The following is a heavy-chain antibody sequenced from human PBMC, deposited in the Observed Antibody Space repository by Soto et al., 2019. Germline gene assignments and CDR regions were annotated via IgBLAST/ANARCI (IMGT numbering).Heavy chain of an antibody. D-gene: IGHD3-10*01. CDR3: VRGGHGSGSYLVSY. CDR2: IRQDGGAQ. Sequence: EVQLVESGGGLAQPGGSLRLSCVASGFTFTTYWMSWVRQAPGKGLEWVANIRQDGGAQYYAYSVKGLFTISRDNRKISVYLQMDSLRAEDTAVYYCVRGGHGSGSYLVSYWGQGILVTVSS. CDR1: GFTFTTYW. J-gene: IGHJ4*02. V-gene: IGHV3-7*03.